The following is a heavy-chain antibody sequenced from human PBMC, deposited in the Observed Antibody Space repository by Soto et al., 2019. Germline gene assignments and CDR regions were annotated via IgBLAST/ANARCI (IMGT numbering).Heavy chain of an antibody. D-gene: IGHD2-8*01. CDR3: ANGRATYGLLTHDY. V-gene: IGHV3-33*05. J-gene: IGHJ4*02. Sequence: QVRLVESGGGVVQPGRSLRLSCAASGFNFGVFGMHWVRQAPGKGLEWLSVLSYEGSEEYYADSVKGRFAISRDNSRNTLYLQMNSLTAVDTAVYYCANGRATYGLLTHDYWGQGTLVTVSS. CDR2: LSYEGSEE. CDR1: GFNFGVFG.